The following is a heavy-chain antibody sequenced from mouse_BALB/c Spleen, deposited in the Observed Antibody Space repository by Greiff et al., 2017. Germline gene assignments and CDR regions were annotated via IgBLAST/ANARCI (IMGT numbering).Heavy chain of an antibody. Sequence: EVQLVESGGGLVKPGGSLKLSCAASGFTFSSYAMSWVRQSPEKRLEWVAEISSGGSYTYYPDTVTGRFTISRDNAKNTLYLEMSSLRSEDTAMYYCARDRGMVTHAMDYWGQGTSVTVSS. CDR3: ARDRGMVTHAMDY. J-gene: IGHJ4*01. CDR1: GFTFSSYA. V-gene: IGHV5-9-4*01. CDR2: ISSGGSYT. D-gene: IGHD2-10*02.